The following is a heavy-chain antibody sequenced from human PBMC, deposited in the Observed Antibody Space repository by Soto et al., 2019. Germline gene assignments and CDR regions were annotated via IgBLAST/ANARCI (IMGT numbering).Heavy chain of an antibody. J-gene: IGHJ4*02. CDR3: AKIQVWFDY. V-gene: IGHV3-23*01. CDR1: VFTVSSYA. Sequence: PGGALRVSCAASVFTVSSYAMSWVRQAPGKGLEWVSAISGSGGSTYYADSVKGRFTISRDNSKNTLYLQMNSLRAEDTAVYYCAKIQVWFDYWGQGTLVTVSS. CDR2: ISGSGGST. D-gene: IGHD3-16*01.